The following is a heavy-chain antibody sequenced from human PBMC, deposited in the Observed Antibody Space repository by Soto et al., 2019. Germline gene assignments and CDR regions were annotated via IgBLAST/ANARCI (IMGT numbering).Heavy chain of an antibody. CDR2: IYYSGST. V-gene: IGHV4-59*01. J-gene: IGHJ4*02. Sequence: SETLSLTCTVSGGSISSYYWSWIRQPPGKGLEWIGYIYYSGSTNYNPSLKSRVTISVDTSKNQFSLKLSSVTAADTAVYYCARAIVDTAMVHFDYWGQGTLVTVS. CDR3: ARAIVDTAMVHFDY. CDR1: GGSISSYY. D-gene: IGHD5-18*01.